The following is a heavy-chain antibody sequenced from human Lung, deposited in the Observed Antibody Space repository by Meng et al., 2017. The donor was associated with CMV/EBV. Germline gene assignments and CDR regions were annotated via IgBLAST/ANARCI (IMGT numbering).Heavy chain of an antibody. CDR3: ARMSMRRGIIRKGLIDL. V-gene: IGHV1-8*02. D-gene: IGHD3-10*01. CDR2: VNPNSGDT. J-gene: IGHJ5*02. CDR1: GYIFTSYD. Sequence: ASVXVSXKAYGYIFTSYDINWVRQAPGHGLEWMGWVNPNSGDTGYAQKFQDRITMTRDISRSTVYMELRSLRSDDTAVYYCARMSMRRGIIRKGLIDLWGQGTXVTVSS.